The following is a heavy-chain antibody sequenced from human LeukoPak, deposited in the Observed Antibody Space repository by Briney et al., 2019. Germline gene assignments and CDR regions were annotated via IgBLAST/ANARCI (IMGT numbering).Heavy chain of an antibody. J-gene: IGHJ4*02. V-gene: IGHV3-30-3*01. CDR3: ARSGSPLPVEFDY. Sequence: GRSLRLSCAASGFTFSSYAMHWVRQAPGKGLEWVAVISYDGSNKYYADSEKGRFTISRDNSKNTLYLQMNSLRAEDTAVYYCARSGSPLPVEFDYWGQGTLVTVSS. D-gene: IGHD1-26*01. CDR2: ISYDGSNK. CDR1: GFTFSSYA.